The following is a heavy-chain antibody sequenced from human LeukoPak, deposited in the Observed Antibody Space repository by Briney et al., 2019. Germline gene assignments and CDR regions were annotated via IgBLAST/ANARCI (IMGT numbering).Heavy chain of an antibody. Sequence: GGSLRLSCAASGFTFSAYSLNWVRQAPGKGLEWISYISGSGSPISYTDSVKGRFTTSRDNAKNTLYLQMNSLRAEDTAVYYCARSGSYWRHFDYWGQGTLVTVSS. CDR1: GFTFSAYS. CDR3: ARSGSYWRHFDY. J-gene: IGHJ4*02. CDR2: ISGSGSPI. V-gene: IGHV3-48*04. D-gene: IGHD1-26*01.